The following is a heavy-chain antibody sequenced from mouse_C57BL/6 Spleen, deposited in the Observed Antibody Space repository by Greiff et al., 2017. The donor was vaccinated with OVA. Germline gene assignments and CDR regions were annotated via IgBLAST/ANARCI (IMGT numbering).Heavy chain of an antibody. Sequence: EVQLQQSGPELVKPGASVKMSCKASGYTFTDYNMHWVKQSHGKSLEWIGYINPNNGGTSYNQKFKGKATLTVNKSSSTAYMELRSLTSEDSAVYDCASPYYYYGHITGWGQGTTLTVSS. CDR1: GYTFTDYN. D-gene: IGHD1-1*01. CDR2: INPNNGGT. CDR3: ASPYYYYGHITG. V-gene: IGHV1-22*01. J-gene: IGHJ2*01.